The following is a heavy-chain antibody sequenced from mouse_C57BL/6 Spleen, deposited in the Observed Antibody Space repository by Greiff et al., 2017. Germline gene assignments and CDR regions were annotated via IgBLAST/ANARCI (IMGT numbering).Heavy chain of an antibody. V-gene: IGHV1-54*01. Sequence: VQLQQSGAELVRPGTSVKVSCKASGYAFTNYLIEWVKQRPGQGLEWIGVINPGSGGTNYNEKFKGKATLTADKSSSTAYMQLSSLTSEDSAVYFCARSLLGAMDDWGQGTSVTVSS. CDR3: ARSLLGAMDD. D-gene: IGHD2-1*01. CDR1: GYAFTNYL. CDR2: INPGSGGT. J-gene: IGHJ4*01.